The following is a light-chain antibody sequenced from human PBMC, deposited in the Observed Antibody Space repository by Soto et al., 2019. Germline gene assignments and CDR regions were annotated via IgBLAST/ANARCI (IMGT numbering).Light chain of an antibody. Sequence: QSVLAQPPSASGSPGQSVTSSCTGTSSDVGAYNYVSWYQQHPGKAPKLMIYEVSKRPSGVPDRFSGSKSGNTASLTVSGLQAEDEAHYYCYSYAGNYVYVSGSGTKGTV. CDR3: YSYAGNYVYV. V-gene: IGLV2-8*01. J-gene: IGLJ1*01. CDR1: SSDVGAYNY. CDR2: EVS.